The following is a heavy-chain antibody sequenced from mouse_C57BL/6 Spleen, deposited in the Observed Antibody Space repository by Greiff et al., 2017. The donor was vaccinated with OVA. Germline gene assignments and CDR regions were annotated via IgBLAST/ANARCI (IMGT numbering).Heavy chain of an antibody. CDR2: IYPSDSET. D-gene: IGHD4-1*01. Sequence: QVQLKQPGAELVRPGSSVKLSCKASGYTFTSYWMDWVKQRPGQGLEWIGNIYPSDSETHYNQKFKDKATLTVDKSSSTAYMQLSSLTSEDSAVYDCARRGETGTSDYWGQGTTLTVSS. CDR3: ARRGETGTSDY. V-gene: IGHV1-61*01. J-gene: IGHJ2*01. CDR1: GYTFTSYW.